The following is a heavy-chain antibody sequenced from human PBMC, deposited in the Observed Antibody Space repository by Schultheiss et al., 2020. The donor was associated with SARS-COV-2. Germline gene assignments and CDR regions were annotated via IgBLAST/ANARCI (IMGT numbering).Heavy chain of an antibody. Sequence: GESLKISCKASGGTFSSYDINWVRQATGQGLEWMGWMNPNSGNTGYAQKFQGRVTITRNTSISTAYMELSSLRSEDTAVYYCARGGSSWYGSGGMDVWGQGTTVTVSS. CDR1: GGTFSSYD. V-gene: IGHV1-8*03. J-gene: IGHJ6*02. D-gene: IGHD6-13*01. CDR3: ARGGSSWYGSGGMDV. CDR2: MNPNSGNT.